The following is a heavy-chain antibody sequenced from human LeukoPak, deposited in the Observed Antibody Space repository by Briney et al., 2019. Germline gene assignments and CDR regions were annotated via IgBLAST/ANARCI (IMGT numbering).Heavy chain of an antibody. CDR2: IRGSGASS. CDR1: GFTFSNYA. V-gene: IGHV3-23*01. J-gene: IGHJ3*01. D-gene: IGHD4-17*01. Sequence: GGSVRLSCEASGFTFSNYAMTWVRQAPGKGLEWVSSIRGSGASSFYADSVKGRFAMSRDNSKSTLYLQMNSLRVGDTAVYYCGRDPSGDYVGAFDFGGQGTLVTVSS. CDR3: GRDPSGDYVGAFDF.